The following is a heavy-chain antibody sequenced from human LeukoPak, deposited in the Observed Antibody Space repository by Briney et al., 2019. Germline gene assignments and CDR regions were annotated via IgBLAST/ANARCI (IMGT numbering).Heavy chain of an antibody. CDR1: GGFISTYY. V-gene: IGHV4-59*01. CDR2: IYYRGST. Sequence: SETLSLTCTVAGGFISTYYWRWIRQPAGEGLGWSGYIYYRGSTNYNPSLKSRINISVDTSTTQLSLKMSSVTAADPAVYYCATYGGTGYYGFAYWGQGTLVTVSS. CDR3: ATYGGTGYYGFAY. J-gene: IGHJ4*02. D-gene: IGHD3-9*01.